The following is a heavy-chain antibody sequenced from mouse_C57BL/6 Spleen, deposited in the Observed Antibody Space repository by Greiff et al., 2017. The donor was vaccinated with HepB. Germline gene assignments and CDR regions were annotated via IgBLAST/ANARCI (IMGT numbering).Heavy chain of an antibody. CDR2: IYYSGTI. CDR3: ARIYDGYYDYAMDY. CDR1: GISITTGNYR. Sequence: EVKLQESGPGLVKPSQTVFLTCTVTGISITTGNYRWSWIRQFPGNKLEWIGYIYYSGTITYNPSLTSRTTITRDTPKNQFFLEMNSLTAEDTATYYCARIYDGYYDYAMDYWGQGTSVTVSS. J-gene: IGHJ4*01. D-gene: IGHD2-3*01. V-gene: IGHV3-5*01.